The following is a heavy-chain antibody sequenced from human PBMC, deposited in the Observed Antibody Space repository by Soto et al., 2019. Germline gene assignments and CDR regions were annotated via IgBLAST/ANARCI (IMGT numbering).Heavy chain of an antibody. V-gene: IGHV3-23*01. CDR3: AKDYDYDSSGYYLDAFDI. CDR2: ISGSGGST. J-gene: IGHJ3*02. CDR1: GFTFSSYA. D-gene: IGHD3-22*01. Sequence: PGGSLRLSCAASGFTFSSYAMSWVRQAPGKGLEWVSAISGSGGSTYYADSVKGRFTISRDNSKNTLYLQMNSLRAEDTAVYYCAKDYDYDSSGYYLDAFDIWGQGTMVTVSS.